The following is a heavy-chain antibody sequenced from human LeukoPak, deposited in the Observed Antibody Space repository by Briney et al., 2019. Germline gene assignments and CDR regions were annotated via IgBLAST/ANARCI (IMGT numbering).Heavy chain of an antibody. D-gene: IGHD2-2*01. CDR3: ARRVYCSSTSCYHYYYYMDV. CDR1: GYSLTSYH. CDR2: INPSGGST. V-gene: IGHV1-46*03. Sequence: ASVKVSCKASGYSLTSYHMHWVRQAPGQGLEWMGIINPSGGSTTYAQKFQGRVTMTRDTSTSTVYMGLSSLRSEDTAVYYCARRVYCSSTSCYHYYYYMDVWGKGTTVTVSS. J-gene: IGHJ6*03.